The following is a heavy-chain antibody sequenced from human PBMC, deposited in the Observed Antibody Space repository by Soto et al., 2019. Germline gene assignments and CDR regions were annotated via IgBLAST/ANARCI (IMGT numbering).Heavy chain of an antibody. D-gene: IGHD1-26*01. CDR2: IWYDGSNK. CDR1: GFTFSSYG. J-gene: IGHJ6*02. Sequence: GESLKISCAASGFTFSSYGMHWVRQAPGKGLEWVAVIWYDGSNKYYADSVKGRFTISRDNSKNTLYLQMNSLRAEDTAVYYCARDLGGGSYNNPYYYGMDVWGQGTTVTVSS. CDR3: ARDLGGGSYNNPYYYGMDV. V-gene: IGHV3-33*01.